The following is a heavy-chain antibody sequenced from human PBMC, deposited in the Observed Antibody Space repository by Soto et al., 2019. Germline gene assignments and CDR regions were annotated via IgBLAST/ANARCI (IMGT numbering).Heavy chain of an antibody. D-gene: IGHD3-16*01. CDR2: IWYDGSNK. J-gene: IGHJ4*02. CDR1: GFTFSSYG. V-gene: IGHV3-33*01. CDR3: ARGGRWLQSLYYFDY. Sequence: QVQLVESGGGVVQPGRSLRLSCAASGFTFSSYGMHWVRQAPGKGLEWVAVIWYDGSNKYYADSVKGRFTISRDNSKNTLYLQMNSLRAEATALYYCARGGRWLQSLYYFDYWGQGTLVTVSS.